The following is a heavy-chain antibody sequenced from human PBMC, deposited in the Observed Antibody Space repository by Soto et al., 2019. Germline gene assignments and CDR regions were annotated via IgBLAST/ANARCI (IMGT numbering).Heavy chain of an antibody. D-gene: IGHD2-15*01. Sequence: EVQLVESGGGLVQPGGSLRLSCAASGFTFSSYSMNWLRQAPGKALEWVSYISSSSTTKYYADSLKGRFTISRDNAKNSLYLQMNSLRAEDTAVYYCPRDRCSGSNCLNWCDPCGQGTLVTVSS. CDR3: PRDRCSGSNCLNWCDP. J-gene: IGHJ5*02. V-gene: IGHV3-48*01. CDR1: GFTFSSYS. CDR2: ISSSSTTK.